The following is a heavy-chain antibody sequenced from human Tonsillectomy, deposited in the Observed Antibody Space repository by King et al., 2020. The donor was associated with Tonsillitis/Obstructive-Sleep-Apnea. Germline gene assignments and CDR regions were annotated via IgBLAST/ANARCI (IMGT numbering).Heavy chain of an antibody. J-gene: IGHJ3*02. Sequence: QLQESGPGLVKPSETMSLTCTVSGGSISSYYWSWIRQPPGKGLEWIGYIYYSGSTNYNPSLKSRVTISVDTSKNQFSLKLSAGTAADTAVYYCARGYGAFEIWGPGTMVTVSS. CDR3: ARGYGAFEI. D-gene: IGHD6-13*01. V-gene: IGHV4-59*01. CDR2: IYYSGST. CDR1: GGSISSYY.